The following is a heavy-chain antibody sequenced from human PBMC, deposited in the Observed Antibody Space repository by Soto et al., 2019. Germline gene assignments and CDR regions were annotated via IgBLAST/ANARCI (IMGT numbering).Heavy chain of an antibody. J-gene: IGHJ4*02. V-gene: IGHV4-59*08. CDR3: AKNWNWGSLVH. Sequence: GRIRQSPGKGLEWIGFIYYGGSTNYNPSLKSRVTISVDTPKNQFSLKLSSVTAADTAVYYCAKNWNWGSLVHWGQGTLVTVSS. D-gene: IGHD7-27*01. CDR2: IYYGGST.